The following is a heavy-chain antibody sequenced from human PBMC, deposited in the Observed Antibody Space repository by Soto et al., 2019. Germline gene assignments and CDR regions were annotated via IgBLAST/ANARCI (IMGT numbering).Heavy chain of an antibody. D-gene: IGHD3-22*01. CDR3: ARDGGTYYYDSSGYLYYYGMDV. CDR1: GYTFTSYA. V-gene: IGHV1-3*01. Sequence: ASVKVSCKASGYTFTSYAMHWVRQAPGQRLEWMGWINAGNGNTKYSQKFQGRVTITRDTSASTAYMELSSLRAEDTAVYYCARDGGTYYYDSSGYLYYYGMDVWGQGTTVTVSS. J-gene: IGHJ6*02. CDR2: INAGNGNT.